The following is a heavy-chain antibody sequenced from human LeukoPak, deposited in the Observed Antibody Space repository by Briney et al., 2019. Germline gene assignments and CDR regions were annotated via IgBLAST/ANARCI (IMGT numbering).Heavy chain of an antibody. CDR3: AREVTPRITGTTLDV. CDR2: ISAYNGNT. J-gene: IGHJ6*04. Sequence: GASVKVSCKASGYTFTSYGISWVQQAPGQGLEWMGWISAYNGNTNYAQKLQGRVTMTTDTSTSTAYMELRSLRSDDTAVYYCAREVTPRITGTTLDVWGKGTTVTVSS. V-gene: IGHV1-18*01. CDR1: GYTFTSYG. D-gene: IGHD1-20*01.